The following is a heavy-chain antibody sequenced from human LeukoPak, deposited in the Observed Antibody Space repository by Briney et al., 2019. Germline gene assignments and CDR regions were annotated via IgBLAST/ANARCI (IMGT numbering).Heavy chain of an antibody. CDR2: IRSETDGGTT. CDR1: GFTFRDAG. D-gene: IGHD5-18*01. V-gene: IGHV3-15*01. J-gene: IGHJ4*02. CDR3: AHRNTTMVRVDY. Sequence: GGSLRLSCAASGFTFRDAGMSWVRQAPGKGLEWVGRIRSETDGGTTDYAAPVKGRFTISRDDSKNTLYLQMSSLKTEDTAVYFCAHRNTTMVRVDYWGQGTLVTVSS.